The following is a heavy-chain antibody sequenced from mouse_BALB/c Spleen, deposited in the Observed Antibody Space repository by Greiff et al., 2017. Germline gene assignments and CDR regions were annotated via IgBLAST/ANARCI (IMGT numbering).Heavy chain of an antibody. D-gene: IGHD2-4*01. J-gene: IGHJ3*01. Sequence: QVQLQQSGAELMKPGASVKISCKATGYTFSSYWIEWVKQRPGHGLEWIGEILPGSGSTNYNEKFKGKATFTADTSSNTAYMQLSSLTSEDSAVYYCARRGYDYEGFAYWGQGTLVTVSA. CDR1: GYTFSSYW. CDR2: ILPGSGST. CDR3: ARRGYDYEGFAY. V-gene: IGHV1-9*01.